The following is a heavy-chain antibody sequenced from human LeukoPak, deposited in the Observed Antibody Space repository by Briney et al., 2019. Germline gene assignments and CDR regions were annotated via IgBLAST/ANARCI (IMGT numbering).Heavy chain of an antibody. CDR1: GDSVSSNSAA. J-gene: IGHJ4*02. CDR3: ARASDYDYVWGSYRPPPTFDY. V-gene: IGHV6-1*01. Sequence: SQSLSLTCAISGDSVSSNSAAWNWIRQSPSRGLEWLGRTYYRSKWYNDYAASVESRITINPDTSKNQFSLQLNSVTPEDTAVYYCARASDYDYVWGSYRPPPTFDYWGQGTLVTVSS. D-gene: IGHD3-16*02. CDR2: TYYRSKWYN.